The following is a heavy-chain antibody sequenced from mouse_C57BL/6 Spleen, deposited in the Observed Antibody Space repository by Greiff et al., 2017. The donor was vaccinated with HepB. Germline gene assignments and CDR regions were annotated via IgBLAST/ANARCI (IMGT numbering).Heavy chain of an antibody. CDR2: IHPNSGST. Sequence: QVQLQQPGAELVKPGASVKLSCKASGYTFTSYWMRWVKQRPGQGLEWIGMIHPNSGSTNYNEKFKSKATLTVDKSSSTAYMQLSSLTSEDSAVYYCARSSGSSSFAYWGQGTLVTVSA. J-gene: IGHJ3*01. CDR1: GYTFTSYW. CDR3: ARSSGSSSFAY. V-gene: IGHV1-64*01. D-gene: IGHD1-1*01.